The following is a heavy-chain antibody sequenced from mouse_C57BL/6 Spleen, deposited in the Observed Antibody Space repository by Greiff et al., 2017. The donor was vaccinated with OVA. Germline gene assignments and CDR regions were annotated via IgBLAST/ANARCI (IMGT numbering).Heavy chain of an antibody. J-gene: IGHJ4*01. CDR2: ISSGGDYI. D-gene: IGHD1-1*01. CDR3: TRDLGSSYDYAMDY. CDR1: GFTFSSYA. V-gene: IGHV5-9-1*02. Sequence: EVMLVESGEGLVKPGGSLKLSCAASGFTFSSYAMSWVRQTPEKRLEWVAYISSGGDYIYYADTVKGRFTISRDNARNTLYLQMSSLKSEDTAMYYCTRDLGSSYDYAMDYWGQGTSVTVSS.